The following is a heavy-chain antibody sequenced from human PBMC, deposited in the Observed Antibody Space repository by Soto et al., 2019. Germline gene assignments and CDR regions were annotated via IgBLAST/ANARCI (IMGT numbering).Heavy chain of an antibody. J-gene: IGHJ5*02. Sequence: SETLSLTCTVSGGSISSGDFYWGWIRQPPGKGLEWIGCIYHSGNTYYNPSLKSRVTIFVDTSKNQFSLKLTSVTAADTALYYCARDYFDSSDYTTNWFDPWGQGTLVTVSS. CDR3: ARDYFDSSDYTTNWFDP. D-gene: IGHD3-22*01. CDR1: GGSISSGDFY. CDR2: IYHSGNT. V-gene: IGHV4-39*01.